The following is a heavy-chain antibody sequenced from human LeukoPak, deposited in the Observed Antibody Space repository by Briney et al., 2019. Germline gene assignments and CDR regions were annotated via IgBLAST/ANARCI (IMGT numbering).Heavy chain of an antibody. V-gene: IGHV1-2*02. CDR1: GYTFTGYY. Sequence: RASVKVSCKASGYTFTGYYMHWVRQAPGQGLEWMGWINPNSGGTNYAQKFQGRVTMTRDTSISTAYMELSRLRSDDTAVYYCARDRPSPRYYFDNWGQGTLVTVSS. CDR2: INPNSGGT. CDR3: ARDRPSPRYYFDN. J-gene: IGHJ4*02.